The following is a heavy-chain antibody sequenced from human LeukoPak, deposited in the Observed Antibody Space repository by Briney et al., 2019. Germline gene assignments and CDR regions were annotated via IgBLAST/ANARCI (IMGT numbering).Heavy chain of an antibody. CDR2: INPNSGGT. Sequence: GASVNVSCKASGYTFTGYYMHWVRQAPGQGLEWMGWINPNSGGTNYAQKFQGRVTMTRGTSISTAYMELSRLRSDDTAVYYCARDIGGTAATDYYYGMDVWGQGTTVTVSS. V-gene: IGHV1-2*02. D-gene: IGHD2-15*01. CDR1: GYTFTGYY. J-gene: IGHJ6*02. CDR3: ARDIGGTAATDYYYGMDV.